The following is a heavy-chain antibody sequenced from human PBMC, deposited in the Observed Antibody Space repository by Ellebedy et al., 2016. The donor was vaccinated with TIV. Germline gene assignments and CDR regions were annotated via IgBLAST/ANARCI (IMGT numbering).Heavy chain of an antibody. D-gene: IGHD3-22*01. CDR3: ARGVLNSGYYPDK. Sequence: GESLKISCAASGFTFSMYWMHWVRQVPGKGLVWVSRISSDVTGPTYADSVRGRFTISRDNAKNTVYLQMHSLRFEDTAVYYCARGVLNSGYYPDKWGPGTLVTVSS. CDR2: ISSDVTGP. J-gene: IGHJ4*02. V-gene: IGHV3-74*01. CDR1: GFTFSMYW.